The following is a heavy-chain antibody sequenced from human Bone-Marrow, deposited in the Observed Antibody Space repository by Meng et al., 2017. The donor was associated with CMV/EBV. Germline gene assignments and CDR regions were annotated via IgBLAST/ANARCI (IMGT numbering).Heavy chain of an antibody. CDR1: GFTFSSYA. Sequence: GESLKISCAASGFTFSSYATHWVRQAPGKGLEWVAVISYDGSNKYYADSVKGRFTISRDNAKNSLYLQMNSLRVEDTAVYYCAREVNDFWSAYSSAMDVWGQGTTVTVSS. CDR2: ISYDGSNK. V-gene: IGHV3-30*04. CDR3: AREVNDFWSAYSSAMDV. D-gene: IGHD3-3*01. J-gene: IGHJ6*02.